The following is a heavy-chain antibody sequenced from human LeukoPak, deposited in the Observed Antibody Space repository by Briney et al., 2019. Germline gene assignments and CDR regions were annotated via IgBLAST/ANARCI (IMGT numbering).Heavy chain of an antibody. CDR3: ARDSAEGSGSYYNGFDY. Sequence: SETLSLTCTVSGGSISSYYWGWIRQPPGKGLEWIGYIYYSGSTNYNPSLKSRVTISVDTSKNQFSLKLSSVTAADTAVYYCARDSAEGSGSYYNGFDYWGQGTLVTVSS. CDR1: GGSISSYY. CDR2: IYYSGST. J-gene: IGHJ4*02. D-gene: IGHD3-10*01. V-gene: IGHV4-59*01.